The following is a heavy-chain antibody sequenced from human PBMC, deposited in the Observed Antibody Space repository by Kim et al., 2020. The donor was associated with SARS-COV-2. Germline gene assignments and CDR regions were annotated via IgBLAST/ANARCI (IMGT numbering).Heavy chain of an antibody. CDR1: GGSISSGSYY. V-gene: IGHV4-61*02. CDR3: AAEKDGIVGARTAGYFDY. J-gene: IGHJ4*02. Sequence: SETLSLTCTVSGGSISSGSYYWSWIRQPAGKGLEWIGRIYTSGSTNYNPSLKSRVTISVDTSKNQFSLKLSSVTAADTAVYYCAAEKDGIVGARTAGYFDYWGQGTLVTVSS. D-gene: IGHD1-26*01. CDR2: IYTSGST.